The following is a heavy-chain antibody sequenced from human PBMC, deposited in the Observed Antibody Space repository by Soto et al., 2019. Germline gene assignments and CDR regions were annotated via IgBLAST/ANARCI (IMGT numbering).Heavy chain of an antibody. V-gene: IGHV3-23*01. CDR1: GF. CDR2: ISDYGANT. D-gene: IGHD3-22*01. Sequence: EVQVLESGGGLVQPGGSLRLSCAASGFMSWVRQAPGKGLEWVSAISDYGANTYYVDSVKGRFTISRDNAKNTLYLQMNSLRAEDTAVYSGAKGFSGHYYDFRGQGTLVTVSS. J-gene: IGHJ4*02. CDR3: AKGFSGHYYDF.